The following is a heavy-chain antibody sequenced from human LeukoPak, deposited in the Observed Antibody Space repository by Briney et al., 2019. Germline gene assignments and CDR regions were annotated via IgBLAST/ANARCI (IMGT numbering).Heavy chain of an antibody. V-gene: IGHV3-23*01. J-gene: IGHJ4*02. Sequence: PGGSLRLSCAASGFTFSSYAMSCVRQAPGKGLEWVSAISGSGDSTYYADSVKGRFTISRDNSKNTLYLQMNSLRAEDTAVYYCAKHGSSMVRGVMSYFDYWGQGTLVTVSS. CDR3: AKHGSSMVRGVMSYFDY. D-gene: IGHD3-10*01. CDR1: GFTFSSYA. CDR2: ISGSGDST.